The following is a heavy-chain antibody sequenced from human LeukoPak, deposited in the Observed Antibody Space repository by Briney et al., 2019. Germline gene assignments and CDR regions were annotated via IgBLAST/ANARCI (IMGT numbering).Heavy chain of an antibody. CDR2: VYPGDSDA. CDR1: GYNFTNYW. D-gene: IGHD3-10*01. J-gene: IGHJ4*02. CDR3: ARHFYYGRRGFFEGAY. V-gene: IGHV5-51*01. Sequence: GESLKISCKGSGYNFTNYWIGWVRQMPGKGLEWMGSVYPGDSDARYSPSFQGQVTVSADRSISTAYLQWSSLKASDTAMYYCARHFYYGRRGFFEGAYWGQGSLVTVSS.